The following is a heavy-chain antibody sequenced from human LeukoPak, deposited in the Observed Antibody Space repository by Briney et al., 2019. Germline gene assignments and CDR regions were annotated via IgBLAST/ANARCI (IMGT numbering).Heavy chain of an antibody. J-gene: IGHJ6*03. Sequence: SETLSPTCAVYGGSFSGYYWSWIRQPPGKGLEWIGEINHSGSTNYNPSLKSRVTISVDTSKNQFSLKLSSVTAADTAVYYCARGRGWNYNYYMDVWGKGTTVTVSS. CDR1: GGSFSGYY. CDR2: INHSGST. V-gene: IGHV4-34*01. CDR3: ARGRGWNYNYYMDV. D-gene: IGHD6-19*01.